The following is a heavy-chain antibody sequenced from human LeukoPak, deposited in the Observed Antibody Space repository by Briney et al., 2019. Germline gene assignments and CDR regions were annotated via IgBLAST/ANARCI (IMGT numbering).Heavy chain of an antibody. Sequence: ASVKVSCKSSGYIFTDHFIHWVRQAPGQGLEWMGWINPNSGGTNNAQKFQGRVTMTRDTSISTAYMELSRLRSDDTAVYYCARDLRAEEYWGQGTLVTVSS. CDR2: INPNSGGT. V-gene: IGHV1-2*02. CDR1: GYIFTDHF. J-gene: IGHJ4*02. CDR3: ARDLRAEEY.